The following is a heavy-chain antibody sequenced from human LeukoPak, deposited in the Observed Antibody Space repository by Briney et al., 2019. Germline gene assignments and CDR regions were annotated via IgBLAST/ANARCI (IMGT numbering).Heavy chain of an antibody. V-gene: IGHV4-30-2*02. CDR3: ASSGESYSSGWYRVGGMDV. CDR1: GGSISSGGYY. CDR2: FYHSGIS. J-gene: IGHJ6*02. D-gene: IGHD6-19*01. Sequence: SQTLSLTCTVSGGSISSGGYYWNWIRQPPGKGLEWIGYFYHSGISYYNPSLKSRVTISVDTSKNQFSLKLSSVTAADTAVYYCASSGESYSSGWYRVGGMDVWGQGTTVTVSS.